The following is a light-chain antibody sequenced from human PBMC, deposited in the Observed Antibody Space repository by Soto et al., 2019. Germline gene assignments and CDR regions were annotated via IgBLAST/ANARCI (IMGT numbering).Light chain of an antibody. CDR1: SSDVGGYNY. CDR2: EVS. Sequence: QSALTQPPSASGSPGQSVTISCTGTSSDVGGYNYVSWYQQHPGKAPKLMIYEVSKRPSGVPDRFSGSKSGNMASLTVSWLQAEDEADYYCSSYAGSNNYVFGTGTKLTVL. CDR3: SSYAGSNNYV. V-gene: IGLV2-8*01. J-gene: IGLJ1*01.